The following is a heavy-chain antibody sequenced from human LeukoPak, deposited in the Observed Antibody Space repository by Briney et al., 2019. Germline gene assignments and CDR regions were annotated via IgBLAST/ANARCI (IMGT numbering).Heavy chain of an antibody. J-gene: IGHJ6*02. Sequence: GGSLRLSCAPSRFDLSAYTMNWVRQAPGKGLEWVSSISSSSVYIFYADSLKGRFTISRDNAKNSLYLQMNSLRAEDTAVYYCARDPGHYYYGMDVWGQGTTVTVSS. V-gene: IGHV3-21*01. CDR2: ISSSSVYI. CDR1: RFDLSAYT. CDR3: ARDPGHYYYGMDV.